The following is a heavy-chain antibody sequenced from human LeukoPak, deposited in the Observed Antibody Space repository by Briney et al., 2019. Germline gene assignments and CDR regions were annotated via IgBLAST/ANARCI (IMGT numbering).Heavy chain of an antibody. CDR3: ARDRGGVSSSSNWFDP. D-gene: IGHD6-6*01. J-gene: IGHJ5*02. CDR2: THYSGST. CDR1: GGSITSSSYY. Sequence: SETLSLTCTVSGGSITSSSYYWGWIRQPPGKGLEWIGSTHYSGSTYYNPSLKSRVTISVDTSKNQFSLKLSSMTAADTAVYYCARDRGGVSSSSNWFDPWGQGTLVTVSS. V-gene: IGHV4-39*07.